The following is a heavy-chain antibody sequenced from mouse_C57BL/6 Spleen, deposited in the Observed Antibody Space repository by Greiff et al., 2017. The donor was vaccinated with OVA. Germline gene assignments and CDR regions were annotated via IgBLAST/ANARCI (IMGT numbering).Heavy chain of an antibody. V-gene: IGHV1-52*01. Sequence: VQLQQPGAELVRPGSSVKLSCKASGYTFTSYWMHWVKQRPIQGLEWIGNIDPSDSETHYNQKFKDKATLTVDKSSSTAYMQLSSLTSEDSAVYYCARFGYSNYDYAMDYWGQGTSVTVSS. CDR1: GYTFTSYW. CDR3: ARFGYSNYDYAMDY. CDR2: IDPSDSET. D-gene: IGHD2-5*01. J-gene: IGHJ4*01.